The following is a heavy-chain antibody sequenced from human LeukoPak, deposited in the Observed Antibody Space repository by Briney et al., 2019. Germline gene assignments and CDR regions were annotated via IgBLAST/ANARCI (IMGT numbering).Heavy chain of an antibody. Sequence: GGSLRLSCAASGFTVSSNYMSWVRQAPGKGLEWVSVIYSGGSTYYADSVKGRFTISRDNSKNTLYLQMNSLGAEDTAVYYCARVGFGEFVRDYDYWGQGTLVTVSS. V-gene: IGHV3-66*01. J-gene: IGHJ4*02. CDR3: ARVGFGEFVRDYDY. CDR2: IYSGGST. D-gene: IGHD3-10*01. CDR1: GFTVSSNY.